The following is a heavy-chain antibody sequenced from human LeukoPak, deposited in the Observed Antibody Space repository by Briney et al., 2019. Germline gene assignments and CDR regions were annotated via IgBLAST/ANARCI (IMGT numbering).Heavy chain of an antibody. D-gene: IGHD5-24*01. Sequence: SETLSLTCAVYGGSFSGYYWSWIRQPPGKGLEWIGEINHSGSTNYNPSLKSRVTISVDTSKNQFSLKLSSVTAADTAVYYCARGPDGYNGLAVDYWGQGTLDAVSS. CDR3: ARGPDGYNGLAVDY. J-gene: IGHJ4*02. CDR1: GGSFSGYY. V-gene: IGHV4-34*01. CDR2: INHSGST.